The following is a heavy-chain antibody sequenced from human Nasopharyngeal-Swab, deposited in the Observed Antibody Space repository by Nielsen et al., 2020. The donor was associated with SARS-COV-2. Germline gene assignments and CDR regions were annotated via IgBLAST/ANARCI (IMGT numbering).Heavy chain of an antibody. J-gene: IGHJ4*02. Sequence: WVRQAPGQGLEWMGGIIPIFGTANYAQKFQGRVTITADESTSTAYMELSSLRSEDTAMYYCARDEDCGGDCYKGEWTLGDYWGQGTLVTVSS. V-gene: IGHV1-69*01. D-gene: IGHD2-21*01. CDR3: ARDEDCGGDCYKGEWTLGDY. CDR2: IIPIFGTA.